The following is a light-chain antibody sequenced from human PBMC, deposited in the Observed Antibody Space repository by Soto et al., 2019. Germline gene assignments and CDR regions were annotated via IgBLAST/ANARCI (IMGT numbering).Light chain of an antibody. V-gene: IGLV2-14*01. CDR1: SSDVGGYNY. Sequence: QSALTQPASVSGSPGQSFTISCTGTSSDVGGYNYVSWYQQHPGKAPKLMIYDVSNRPSGVSNRFSGSKSGNTASLTISGLQAEDDADYYCSSYTSSSTLVVFGGGTKLTVL. J-gene: IGLJ2*01. CDR3: SSYTSSSTLVV. CDR2: DVS.